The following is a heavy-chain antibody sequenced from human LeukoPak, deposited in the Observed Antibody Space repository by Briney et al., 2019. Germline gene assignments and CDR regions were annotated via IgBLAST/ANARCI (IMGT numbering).Heavy chain of an antibody. CDR1: GYIFTAHY. Sequence: ASVKVSCKASGYIFTAHYIHWGRQAPGRGPEWMGWINPKSGATNYAEKFQGRVTMTRDTSITTAYMELSGLRSDDTPVYYCARAPSGSYHDYWGQGTLVTVSS. J-gene: IGHJ4*02. V-gene: IGHV1-2*02. CDR3: ARAPSGSYHDY. D-gene: IGHD3-16*02. CDR2: INPKSGAT.